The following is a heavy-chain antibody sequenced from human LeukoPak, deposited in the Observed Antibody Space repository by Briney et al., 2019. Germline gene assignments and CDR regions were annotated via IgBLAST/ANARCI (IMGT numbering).Heavy chain of an antibody. Sequence: PGGSLRLSCAASGFTFSSYAMSWVRQAPGKGLEWVSAISGSGGSTYYADSVKGRFTISRDNSKNTLYLQMNSLRAEDTAVYYCAKVPPITMIVGGDFDYWGQGTLVTVSS. J-gene: IGHJ4*02. CDR2: ISGSGGST. D-gene: IGHD3-22*01. CDR3: AKVPPITMIVGGDFDY. CDR1: GFTFSSYA. V-gene: IGHV3-23*01.